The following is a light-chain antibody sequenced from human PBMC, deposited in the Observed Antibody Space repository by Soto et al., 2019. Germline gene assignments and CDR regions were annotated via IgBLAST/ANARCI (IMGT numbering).Light chain of an antibody. J-gene: IGLJ1*01. CDR3: CSYAGSSTFYV. CDR1: SSDVGSYNL. CDR2: EGS. V-gene: IGLV2-23*01. Sequence: QSALTQPASVSGSPGQSITISCTGTSSDVGSYNLVSWYQQHPGKDPKLMIYEGSKRPSGVSKRFSDSKSGNTASLTISGLQAEDEAEYGCCSYAGSSTFYVFGTGTKVTVL.